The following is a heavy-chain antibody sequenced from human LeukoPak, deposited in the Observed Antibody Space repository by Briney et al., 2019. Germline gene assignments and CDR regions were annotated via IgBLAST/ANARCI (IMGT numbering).Heavy chain of an antibody. CDR2: IYYSGST. V-gene: IGHV4-39*01. CDR3: ARQRAYYYDSSGYLKNPFDY. J-gene: IGHJ4*02. Sequence: PSETLSLTCTVSGGSISSSSYYWGWIRQPPGKGLEWLGSIYYSGSTYYNPSLKSRVAISVDTSKNQFSLKLSSVTAADTAVYYCARQRAYYYDSSGYLKNPFDYWGQGTLVTVSS. CDR1: GGSISSSSYY. D-gene: IGHD3-22*01.